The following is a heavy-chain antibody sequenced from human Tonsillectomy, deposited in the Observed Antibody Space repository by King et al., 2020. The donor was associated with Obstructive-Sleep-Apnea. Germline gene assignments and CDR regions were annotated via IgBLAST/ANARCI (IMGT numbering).Heavy chain of an antibody. Sequence: VQLVESGGGVVQPGGSLRLSCAASGFTFSSYGMHWVRQAPGKGLEWVAFIRYDGSNKYYADSVKGRFTISRDNSKNTLYLQMNSLRAEDTAVYYCAKDLKYYGSANYYGMDVWGQGTTVTVSS. CDR3: AKDLKYYGSANYYGMDV. J-gene: IGHJ6*02. V-gene: IGHV3-30*02. CDR1: GFTFSSYG. D-gene: IGHD3-10*01. CDR2: IRYDGSNK.